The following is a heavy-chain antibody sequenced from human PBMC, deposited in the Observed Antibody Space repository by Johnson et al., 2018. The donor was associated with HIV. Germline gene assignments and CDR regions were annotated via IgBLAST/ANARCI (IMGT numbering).Heavy chain of an antibody. J-gene: IGHJ3*02. V-gene: IGHV3-30*04. CDR3: ARGGVVHDAFDM. CDR2: ISYDGKNK. Sequence: QLVESGGGVVQPGRSLRLSCAASGFTFTSYTMHWVRQAPGKGLEWVAVISYDGKNKDYADPVKGRFTLSRDNSKNTLYLQLSSLRTEDTAVFYCARGGVVHDAFDMWGQGTMVTVSS. CDR1: GFTFTSYT. D-gene: IGHD2-2*01.